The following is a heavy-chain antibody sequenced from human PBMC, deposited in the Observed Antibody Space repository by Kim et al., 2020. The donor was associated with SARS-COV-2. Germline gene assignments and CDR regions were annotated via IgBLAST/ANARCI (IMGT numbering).Heavy chain of an antibody. V-gene: IGHV1-69*01. J-gene: IGHJ4*02. CDR2: PIFGTA. Sequence: PIFGTANYAQKFQGRGTITADESTSTAYMELSILRSEDTAVYYCARDLGNWGQGTLVTVSS. CDR3: ARDLGN.